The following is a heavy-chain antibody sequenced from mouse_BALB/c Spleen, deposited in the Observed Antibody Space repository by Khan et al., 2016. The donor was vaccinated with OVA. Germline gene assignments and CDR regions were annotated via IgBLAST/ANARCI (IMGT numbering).Heavy chain of an antibody. CDR1: GYTFTSYV. CDR2: IYPFNGDT. V-gene: IGHV1S136*01. D-gene: IGHD1-1*01. Sequence: EVKLLESGPELVKPGASVKMSCKASGYTFTSYVMHWVKQKPGQGLEWIGYIYPFNGDTLYNAKFKGKAILTSDKSSRTAYMELSSLTSEDSSVYFGAPVGSCYESFAYWGQGTLVTVSA. CDR3: APVGSCYESFAY. J-gene: IGHJ3*01.